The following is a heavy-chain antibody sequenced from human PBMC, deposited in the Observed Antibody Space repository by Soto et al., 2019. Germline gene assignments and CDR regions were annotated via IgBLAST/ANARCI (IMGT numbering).Heavy chain of an antibody. D-gene: IGHD3-16*01. V-gene: IGHV1-69*13. CDR2: IIPIFGTA. Sequence: GASVKVSCKASGGTFSSYAISWVRQAPGQGLEWTGGIIPIFGTANYAQKFQGRVTITADESTSAAYMELSSLRSEDTAVYYCARDGGVVRSFYYYYGMDVWGQGTTVTVSS. J-gene: IGHJ6*02. CDR1: GGTFSSYA. CDR3: ARDGGVVRSFYYYYGMDV.